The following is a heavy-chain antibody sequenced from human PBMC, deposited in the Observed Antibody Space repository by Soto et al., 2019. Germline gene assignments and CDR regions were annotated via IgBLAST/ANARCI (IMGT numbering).Heavy chain of an antibody. CDR3: ARDQIVATIEYFGYYYYYGMDV. J-gene: IGHJ6*02. CDR2: ISSSSSYI. Sequence: PGGSLRLSCAASGFTFSSYSMNWVRQAPGKGLEWVSSISSSSSYIYYADSVKGRFTISRDNAKNSLYLQMNSLRAEDTAVYYCARDQIVATIEYFGYYYYYGMDVWGQGTTVTVSS. V-gene: IGHV3-21*01. CDR1: GFTFSSYS. D-gene: IGHD5-12*01.